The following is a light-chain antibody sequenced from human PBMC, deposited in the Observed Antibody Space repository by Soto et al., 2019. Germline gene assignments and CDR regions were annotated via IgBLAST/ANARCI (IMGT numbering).Light chain of an antibody. J-gene: IGKJ5*01. Sequence: VVLTQSPATLSLSPWERATLSCRASHYISSDLAWYQHKPGQAPRLLIYDASDRATGIPARFSGSGSGTDFTLTISGLEPEDFAIYYCQQRSSWPPITFGQGTRLEIK. CDR3: QQRSSWPPIT. V-gene: IGKV3-11*01. CDR1: HYISSD. CDR2: DAS.